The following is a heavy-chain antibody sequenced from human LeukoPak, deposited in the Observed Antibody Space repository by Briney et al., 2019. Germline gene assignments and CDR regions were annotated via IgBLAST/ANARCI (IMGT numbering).Heavy chain of an antibody. V-gene: IGHV4-59*08. CDR2: IYYSGST. CDR3: ARHYGSGSYPISYTWFDP. CDR1: GGSISNYY. Sequence: SETLSLTCTVSGGSISNYYWSWIRQPPGKGLEWIGYIYYSGSTSYNPSLKSRVTMSVDTSKNQFSLKLSSVTATDTAVYSCARHYGSGSYPISYTWFDPWGQGTLVTVSS. D-gene: IGHD3-10*01. J-gene: IGHJ5*02.